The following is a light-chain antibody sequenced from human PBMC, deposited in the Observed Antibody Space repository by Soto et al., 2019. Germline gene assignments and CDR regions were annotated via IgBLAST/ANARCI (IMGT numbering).Light chain of an antibody. CDR2: GAS. CDR1: QSVSSN. CDR3: QQYNNWPRLT. J-gene: IGKJ4*01. Sequence: EIVMTQSPATLSVSPGERATLSCRASQSVSSNLAWYQQKPGQAPRLLIYGASTSATGIPARFSGSGSGTEYTLTISSLQSEDFAAYYYQQYNNWPRLTFGGGTKVEIK. V-gene: IGKV3-15*01.